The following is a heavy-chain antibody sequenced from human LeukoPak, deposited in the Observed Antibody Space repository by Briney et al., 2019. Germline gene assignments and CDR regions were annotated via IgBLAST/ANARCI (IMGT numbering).Heavy chain of an antibody. Sequence: SETLSLTCTVSGGSISSYYWSWIRQPAGKGLEWIGRVYTGGNTNYNPSLKSRVTLSLDTSKNQFSLKLSSVTAADSALYYCARVSKCSSSSCYASGAFDIWGQGTMVTVSP. D-gene: IGHD2-2*01. CDR1: GGSISSYY. J-gene: IGHJ3*02. CDR2: VYTGGNT. V-gene: IGHV4-4*07. CDR3: ARVSKCSSSSCYASGAFDI.